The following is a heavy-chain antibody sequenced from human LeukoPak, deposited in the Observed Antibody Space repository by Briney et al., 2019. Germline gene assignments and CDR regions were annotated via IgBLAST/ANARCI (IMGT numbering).Heavy chain of an antibody. J-gene: IGHJ4*02. CDR2: ISNSGDTT. D-gene: IGHD4-17*01. Sequence: RPGVSLRLSCTVSGFTFSSYAMSWVRQSPGKGLEWVSAISNSGDTTYYADSVKGQFTISRDNSKNTLYLQMNSLRAEDTAVYYCAKPPQAYGDYLYFDYWGQGTLVTVSS. CDR1: GFTFSSYA. V-gene: IGHV3-23*01. CDR3: AKPPQAYGDYLYFDY.